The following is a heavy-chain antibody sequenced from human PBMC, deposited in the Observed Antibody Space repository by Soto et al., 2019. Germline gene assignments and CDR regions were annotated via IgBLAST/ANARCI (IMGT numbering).Heavy chain of an antibody. V-gene: IGHV3-33*01. D-gene: IGHD6-19*01. CDR3: ARPYSSNSNWFDP. Sequence: QVQLVESGGGVVQPGRSLRLSCAASGFTFSNYGMHWVRQAPGKGLEWVAVLRDDAYDAYYADSVKGRFTISRDNSKNTLYLQMSSLRLEDTAVHYCARPYSSNSNWFDPWGQGTLVTVSS. CDR2: LRDDAYDA. J-gene: IGHJ5*02. CDR1: GFTFSNYG.